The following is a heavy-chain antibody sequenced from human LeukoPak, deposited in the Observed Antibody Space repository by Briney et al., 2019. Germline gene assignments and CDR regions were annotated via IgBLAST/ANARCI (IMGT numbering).Heavy chain of an antibody. J-gene: IGHJ4*02. CDR3: ARDSPGYGAYDLG. D-gene: IGHD5-12*01. CDR2: IKEDGSAK. V-gene: IGHV3-7*04. CDR1: GFTFSAYW. Sequence: GGSLRLSCAASGFTFSAYWMSWVRQAPGKGLEWVANIKEDGSAKYSVDSVKGRFTISRDNAKNTLYLQMNSLRAEDTAVYYCARDSPGYGAYDLGWGQGTLVTVSS.